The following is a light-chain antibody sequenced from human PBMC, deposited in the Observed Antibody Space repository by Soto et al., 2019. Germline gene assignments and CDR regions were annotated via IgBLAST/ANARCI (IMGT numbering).Light chain of an antibody. CDR2: DVS. CDR3: SSYTTSSTYV. J-gene: IGLJ1*01. Sequence: QSALTQPASVSGSPGQSIAISCTGTSSDVGGYNYVSWYQQHPGKAPKLILCDVSNRPSGVSDRFSGSKSGNTASLTISGLQTEDEAVYYCSSYTTSSTYVFGTGTKVTVL. CDR1: SSDVGGYNY. V-gene: IGLV2-14*01.